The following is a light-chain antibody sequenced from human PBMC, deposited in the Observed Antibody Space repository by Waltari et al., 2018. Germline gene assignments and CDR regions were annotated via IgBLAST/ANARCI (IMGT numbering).Light chain of an antibody. V-gene: IGLV3-21*02. CDR3: QMWDSSSGHPYV. CDR1: NIGRQS. CDR2: DDS. Sequence: SYVLTQSPSVSVAPGQTARITCGGDNIGRQSVHWYQQKPGQAPVLVVYDDSDRPSGIPERFSGSKSGNTATLTISRVEAGDEADYFCQMWDSSSGHPYVFGSGTKVTVL. J-gene: IGLJ1*01.